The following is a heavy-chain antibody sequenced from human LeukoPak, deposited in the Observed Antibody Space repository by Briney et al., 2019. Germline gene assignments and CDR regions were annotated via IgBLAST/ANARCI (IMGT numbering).Heavy chain of an antibody. J-gene: IGHJ6*02. CDR2: IYTSGST. D-gene: IGHD3-22*01. V-gene: IGHV4-4*07. Sequence: PSETLSLTCTVSGGSISSYYWSWIRQPAGKGLEWIGRIYTSGSTNYNPSLKSRVTMSVDTSKNQFSLKLSSVTAADTAAYYCARSYYYDSSGYFYYGMDVWGQGTTVTVSS. CDR3: ARSYYYDSSGYFYYGMDV. CDR1: GGSISSYY.